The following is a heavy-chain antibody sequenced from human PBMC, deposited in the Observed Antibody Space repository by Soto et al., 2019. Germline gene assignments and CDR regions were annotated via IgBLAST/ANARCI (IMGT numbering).Heavy chain of an antibody. CDR2: IYHTGIT. CDR1: GGSISSGDYY. V-gene: IGHV4-30-4*02. CDR3: ARTMIVEGNWFDP. J-gene: IGHJ5*02. D-gene: IGHD3-22*01. Sequence: PSETLSLTCIVSGGSISSGDYYWSWIRQPPGKGLEWIGYIYHTGITFYNPSLKSRVTISVDTSKNQFSLKLSSVTAADTAVYYCARTMIVEGNWFDPWGQGTLVTVSS.